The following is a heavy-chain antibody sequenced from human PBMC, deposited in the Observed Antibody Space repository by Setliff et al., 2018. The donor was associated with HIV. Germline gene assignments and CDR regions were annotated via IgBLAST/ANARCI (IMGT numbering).Heavy chain of an antibody. Sequence: SETLSLTCTVSRGSISTYYWSWIRQPPGKGLEWIGSIYFTGSSDNNPSLKSRVTLSVDTSEHQFSLKLSSVTAADTAVYYCARVQMAYAAFDVWGQGTMVTVSS. CDR3: ARVQMAYAAFDV. CDR2: IYFTGSS. J-gene: IGHJ3*01. V-gene: IGHV4-59*01. D-gene: IGHD4-17*01. CDR1: RGSISTYY.